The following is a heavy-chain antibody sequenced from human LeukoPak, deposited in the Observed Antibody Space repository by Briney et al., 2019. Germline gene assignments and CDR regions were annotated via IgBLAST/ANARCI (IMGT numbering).Heavy chain of an antibody. D-gene: IGHD2-15*01. CDR1: GYTFTSYD. CDR2: MNPNSGNT. J-gene: IGHJ4*02. CDR3: ARDCSGGSCYSPPLDY. V-gene: IGHV1-8*01. Sequence: GASVKVSCKASGYTFTSYDINWVRQATGQGLEWMGWMNPNSGNTGYAQKFQGRVTMTRNTSISTAYMELNSLRSEDTAVYYCARDCSGGSCYSPPLDYWGQGTLVTVSS.